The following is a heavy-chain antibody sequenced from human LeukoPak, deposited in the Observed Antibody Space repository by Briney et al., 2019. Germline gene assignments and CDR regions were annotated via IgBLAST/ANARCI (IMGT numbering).Heavy chain of an antibody. J-gene: IGHJ4*02. CDR3: AIMAGSSSSDY. CDR2: IFGGGPT. V-gene: IGHV3-53*01. Sequence: PGGSLRLSCAASGFTVSGNYMNWVRQAPGKGLEWVSVIFGGGPTHYADSVKGRFTISRDNSNNTLYLQMNSLRAEDTAVYYCAIMAGSSSSDYWGQGTLVTVSS. D-gene: IGHD6-6*01. CDR1: GFTVSGNY.